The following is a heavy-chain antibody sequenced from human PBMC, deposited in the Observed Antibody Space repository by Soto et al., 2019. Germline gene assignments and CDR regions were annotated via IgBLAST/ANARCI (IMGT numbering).Heavy chain of an antibody. V-gene: IGHV3-30*18. D-gene: IGHD3-3*01. CDR2: ISHDGSKK. Sequence: GGSLRLSCAASGFTFSTHGMHWVRQAPGKGPGWVAVISHDGSKKYYVESVEGRFSISRDNSKSIVHLQMNNVRTEDTAVYYCAKDKGPYYDFWSGQRWFDPWGQGTLVTVSS. CDR1: GFTFSTHG. J-gene: IGHJ5*02. CDR3: AKDKGPYYDFWSGQRWFDP.